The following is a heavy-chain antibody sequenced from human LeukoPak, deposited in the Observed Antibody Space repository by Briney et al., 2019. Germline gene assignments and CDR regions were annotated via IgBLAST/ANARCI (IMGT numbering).Heavy chain of an antibody. Sequence: ASVEVSCKSSGYTFTGYYMDWVRQAPGQGLEWMGWINPNSGGTNYAQKFQGRVTMTRDTSISTAYMELSRLRSDDTAVYYCARFKGSGDTWYYYCYMDVWGKGTTVTVSS. V-gene: IGHV1-2*02. CDR3: ARFKGSGDTWYYYCYMDV. CDR1: GYTFTGYY. D-gene: IGHD2-21*01. J-gene: IGHJ6*03. CDR2: INPNSGGT.